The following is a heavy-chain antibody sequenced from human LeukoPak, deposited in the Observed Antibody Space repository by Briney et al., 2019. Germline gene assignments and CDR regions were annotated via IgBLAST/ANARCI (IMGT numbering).Heavy chain of an antibody. CDR3: ARSGYCSSTSCYNTGYFDY. V-gene: IGHV4-4*07. CDR2: IYTSGST. Sequence: PSETLSLTCTVSGGSISSYYWSWIRPPAGKGLEWIGRIYTSGSTNYNPSLKSRVTMPVDTSKNQFSLKLSSVTAADTAVYYCARSGYCSSTSCYNTGYFDYWGQGTLVTVSS. J-gene: IGHJ4*02. D-gene: IGHD2-2*02. CDR1: GGSISSYY.